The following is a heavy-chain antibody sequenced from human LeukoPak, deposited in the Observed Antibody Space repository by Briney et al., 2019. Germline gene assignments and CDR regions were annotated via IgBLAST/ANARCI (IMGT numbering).Heavy chain of an antibody. Sequence: GASVKVSCKASGYTFTGYYMHWVRQAPGQGLEWMGIINPSGGSTSYAQKFQGRVTMTRDTSTSTVYMELSGLRSDDTAVYYCARVSIAVAGDYWGQGTLVTVSS. V-gene: IGHV1-46*01. CDR1: GYTFTGYY. J-gene: IGHJ4*02. D-gene: IGHD6-19*01. CDR2: INPSGGST. CDR3: ARVSIAVAGDY.